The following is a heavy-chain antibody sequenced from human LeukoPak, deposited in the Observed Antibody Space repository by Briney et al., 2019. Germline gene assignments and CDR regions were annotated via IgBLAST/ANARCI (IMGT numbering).Heavy chain of an antibody. D-gene: IGHD6-13*01. CDR1: GGSISSSSYY. CDR3: VTSSWSSFDN. Sequence: ETLSLTCTVSGGSISSSSYYWGWIRQPPGKGLEWVSAISDSSAYIYYGDSVRGRFTISRDNSKNTLFLQMDSLRDDDSAVYYCVTSSWSSFDNWGQGTLVIVSS. J-gene: IGHJ4*02. V-gene: IGHV3-23*01. CDR2: ISDSSAYI.